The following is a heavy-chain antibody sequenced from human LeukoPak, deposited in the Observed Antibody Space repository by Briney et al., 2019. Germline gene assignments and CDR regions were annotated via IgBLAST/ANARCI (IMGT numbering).Heavy chain of an antibody. CDR1: GYTFTGYY. Sequence: GASVKVSCKSSGYTFTGYYMHWVRQAPGQGLEWMGWINPNSGGTNYAQKVQGRVTMTRDTSISTAYMELSRLRSDDTAVYYCARARLRLGGFDPWGQGTLVTVSS. CDR2: INPNSGGT. D-gene: IGHD5-12*01. CDR3: ARARLRLGGFDP. V-gene: IGHV1-2*02. J-gene: IGHJ5*02.